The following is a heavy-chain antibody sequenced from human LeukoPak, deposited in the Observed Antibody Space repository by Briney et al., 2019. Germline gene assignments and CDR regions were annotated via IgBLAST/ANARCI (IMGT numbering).Heavy chain of an antibody. CDR1: GFTFSSYD. Sequence: GGSLRLSCAASGFTFSSYDMNWVRQVPGKGLEWVSASSNDGKWYAESVRGRFTISRDTSKNTVYLQMNSLRAEDTAVYYCAKDRLVYNWNDGDFDYWGQGTLVTVSS. CDR2: SSNDGK. J-gene: IGHJ4*02. D-gene: IGHD1-20*01. CDR3: AKDRLVYNWNDGDFDY. V-gene: IGHV3-23*01.